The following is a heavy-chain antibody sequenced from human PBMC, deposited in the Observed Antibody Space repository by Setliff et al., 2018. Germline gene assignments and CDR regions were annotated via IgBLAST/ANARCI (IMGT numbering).Heavy chain of an antibody. Sequence: GASVKVSCKASGSTFTSYYTHWVRQAPGQGLEWMGWISAYNGYIVYAQKFQGRVTMTTDTSTTTAYMEVRSLRSDDTAVYYCARDRKEIVVKPPAASLDYWGQGTQVTVSS. D-gene: IGHD2-2*01. V-gene: IGHV1-18*04. CDR2: ISAYNGYI. CDR1: GSTFTSYY. CDR3: ARDRKEIVVKPPAASLDY. J-gene: IGHJ4*02.